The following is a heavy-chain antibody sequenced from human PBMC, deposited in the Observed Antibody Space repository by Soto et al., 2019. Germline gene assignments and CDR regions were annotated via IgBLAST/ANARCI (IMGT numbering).Heavy chain of an antibody. Sequence: KPSETLSLTCTVSGGSISSGGYYWSWIRQHPGKGLEWIGYIYYSGSTYYNPSLKSRVTISVDTSKNQFSLKLSSVTAADTAVYYCARDEVAGTTRYYYYGMDVWGQGTTVTVSS. CDR3: ARDEVAGTTRYYYYGMDV. D-gene: IGHD1-7*01. CDR2: IYYSGST. V-gene: IGHV4-31*03. CDR1: GGSISSGGYY. J-gene: IGHJ6*02.